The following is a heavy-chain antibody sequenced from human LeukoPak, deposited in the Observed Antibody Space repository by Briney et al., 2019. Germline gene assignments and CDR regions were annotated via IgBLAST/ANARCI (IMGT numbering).Heavy chain of an antibody. CDR2: VFYSGRT. CDR1: GGFIRDSGYY. D-gene: IGHD4-17*01. CDR3: ARLSNDYGDYEGHY. J-gene: IGHJ4*02. V-gene: IGHV4-39*01. Sequence: SETLSLTCTVSGGFIRDSGYYWGWIRQPPGKGLEWIVTVFYSGRTYYNSSLQSRFTIPVDTSKNQFSLRLSSVTPADTAIYYCARLSNDYGDYEGHYWGQGTLVTVSP.